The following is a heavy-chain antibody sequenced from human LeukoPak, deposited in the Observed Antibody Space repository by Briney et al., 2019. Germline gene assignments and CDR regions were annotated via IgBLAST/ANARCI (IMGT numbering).Heavy chain of an antibody. CDR1: GFTFSSYA. J-gene: IGHJ6*03. CDR3: AKYSSSWYYYYYMDV. Sequence: GGSLRLSCAASGFTFSSYAMHWVRQAPGKGLEWVAVISYDGSNKYYADSVKGRFTISRDNSKNTLYLQMNSLRAEDTAVYYCAKYSSSWYYYYYMDVWGKGTTVTVSS. V-gene: IGHV3-30-3*01. D-gene: IGHD6-13*01. CDR2: ISYDGSNK.